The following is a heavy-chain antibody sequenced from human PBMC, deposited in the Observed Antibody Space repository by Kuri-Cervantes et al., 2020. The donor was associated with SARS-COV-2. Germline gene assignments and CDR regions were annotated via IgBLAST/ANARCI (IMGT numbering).Heavy chain of an antibody. CDR3: ARGPLYRIAARPFDY. J-gene: IGHJ4*02. CDR1: GGSFSGYY. CDR2: INHSGST. V-gene: IGHV4-34*01. D-gene: IGHD6-6*01. Sequence: SETLSLTCAVYGGSFSGYYWSWIRQPPGKGLEWIGEINHSGSTNYNPSLKSRVTISVDTSKNQFSLKLSSVTAADTAVYYCARGPLYRIAARPFDYWGQGTLVTVSS.